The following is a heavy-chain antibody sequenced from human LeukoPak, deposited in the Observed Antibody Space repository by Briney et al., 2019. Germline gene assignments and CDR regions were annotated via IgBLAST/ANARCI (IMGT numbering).Heavy chain of an antibody. CDR3: ARDGPPGYCSGGSCYSGHDFDY. CDR1: GFTLSSYE. CDR2: ISSSSSYI. V-gene: IGHV3-21*01. Sequence: GGSLRLSCAASGFTLSSYEMNWVRQAPGKGLEWVSSISSSSSYIYYADSVKGRFTISRDNAKNSLYLQMNSLRAEDTAVYYCARDGPPGYCSGGSCYSGHDFDYWGQGTLVTVSS. J-gene: IGHJ4*02. D-gene: IGHD2-15*01.